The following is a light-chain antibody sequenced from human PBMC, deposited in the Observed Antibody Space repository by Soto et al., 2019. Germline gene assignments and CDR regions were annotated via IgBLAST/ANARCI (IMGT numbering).Light chain of an antibody. Sequence: QSALTQPASVSGSPGQSITISCTGASTDVGGYNYVSWYQQHPGQAPKLMIYDVTNRPSGVSNRFSGPKSGNTASLTISGVQAEDEADYFCSSYSSRSTVVFGGGTKVTVL. V-gene: IGLV2-14*01. CDR2: DVT. CDR1: STDVGGYNY. J-gene: IGLJ2*01. CDR3: SSYSSRSTVV.